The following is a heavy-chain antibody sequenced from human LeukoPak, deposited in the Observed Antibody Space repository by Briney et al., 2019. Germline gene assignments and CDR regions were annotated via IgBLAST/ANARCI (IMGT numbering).Heavy chain of an antibody. CDR2: ISYDGSNK. CDR1: GFTFSSYA. D-gene: IGHD6-19*01. Sequence: GGSLRLSCAASGFTFSSYAMYWVRQAPGKGLEWVAVISYDGSNKYYADSVKGRFTISRDNSKNTLYLQMNSLRAEDTAVYYCAREFRYSSGWYGGFDYWGQGTLVTVSS. V-gene: IGHV3-30-3*01. CDR3: AREFRYSSGWYGGFDY. J-gene: IGHJ4*02.